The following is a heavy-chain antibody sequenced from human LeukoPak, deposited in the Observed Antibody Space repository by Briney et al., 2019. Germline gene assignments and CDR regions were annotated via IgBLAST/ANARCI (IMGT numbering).Heavy chain of an antibody. V-gene: IGHV4-39*01. D-gene: IGHD3-3*01. CDR3: ARLDFWSGYPLY. CDR1: GGSISSSSYY. Sequence: SETLSLTCTVSGGSISSSSYYWGWIRQPPGRGLEWIGSIYYSGSTYYNPSLKSRVTISVDTSKNQFSLKLSSVTAADTAVYYCARLDFWSGYPLYWGQGTLVTVSS. CDR2: IYYSGST. J-gene: IGHJ4*02.